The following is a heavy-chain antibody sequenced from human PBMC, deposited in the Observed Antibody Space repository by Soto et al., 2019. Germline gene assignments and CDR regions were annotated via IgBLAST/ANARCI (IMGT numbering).Heavy chain of an antibody. CDR1: GFTFSNAW. J-gene: IGHJ4*02. CDR2: IKSKTDGGTT. V-gene: IGHV3-15*01. CDR3: TTDSTAYYYRSGFDY. D-gene: IGHD3-10*01. Sequence: GGSLRLSCAASGFTFSNAWMSWVRQAPGKGLEWVGRIKSKTDGGTTDYAAPVKGRFTISRDDSKNTLYLQMNSLKTEDTAVYYCTTDSTAYYYRSGFDYWGPGTLVTVSS.